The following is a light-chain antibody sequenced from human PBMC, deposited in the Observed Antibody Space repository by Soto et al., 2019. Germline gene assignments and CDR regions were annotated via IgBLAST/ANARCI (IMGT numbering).Light chain of an antibody. CDR2: DVS. Sequence: QSALTQPAYVSGSPGQSITISCTGTSSDVGGYNYVSWYQQHPGKAPKLMIYDVSNRPSGVSNRFSGSKSGNTASLTISGLQAEDEADYYCRSYTSSSTLVFGTGTKLTVL. CDR1: SSDVGGYNY. V-gene: IGLV2-14*01. CDR3: RSYTSSSTLV. J-gene: IGLJ1*01.